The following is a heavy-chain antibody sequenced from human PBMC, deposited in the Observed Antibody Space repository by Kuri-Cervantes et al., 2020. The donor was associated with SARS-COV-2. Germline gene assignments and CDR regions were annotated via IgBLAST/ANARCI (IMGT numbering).Heavy chain of an antibody. V-gene: IGHV3-21*04. CDR2: ISSSSSYI. CDR3: ASGILYRWEGYFDY. Sequence: GGSLRLSCAASGFTFSSYSMNWVRQAPGKGLEWVSSISSSSSYIYYADSVKGRFTISRDNSKNTLYLQMNSLGAEDTAVYYCASGILYRWEGYFDYWGQGTLVTVSS. J-gene: IGHJ4*02. D-gene: IGHD2-15*01. CDR1: GFTFSSYS.